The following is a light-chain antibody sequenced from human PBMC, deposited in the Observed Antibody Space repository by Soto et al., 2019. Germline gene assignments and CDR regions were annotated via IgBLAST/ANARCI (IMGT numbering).Light chain of an antibody. Sequence: QSALTQPASVSGSPGQSITVSCTGTSSDVGGYNFVSWYQQHPGKAPKLLIYNVSNRPSGVSNRFSGSKSGNTASLTISDLQAEDEADYYCSSYASGTTLVVFGTGTKVTVL. CDR3: SSYASGTTLVV. J-gene: IGLJ1*01. CDR2: NVS. V-gene: IGLV2-14*01. CDR1: SSDVGGYNF.